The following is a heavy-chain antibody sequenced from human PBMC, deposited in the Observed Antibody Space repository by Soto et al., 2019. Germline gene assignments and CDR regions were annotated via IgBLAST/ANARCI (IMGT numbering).Heavy chain of an antibody. D-gene: IGHD3-9*01. Sequence: SETLSLTCTVSGGSVSSGSYYWSWIRQPPGKGLEWIGYIYYSGSTNYNPSLKSRVTISVDTSKNQFSLKLSSVTAADTAVYYCARGTSYYDILTGRQTTDYWGQGTLVTVSS. V-gene: IGHV4-61*01. J-gene: IGHJ4*02. CDR3: ARGTSYYDILTGRQTTDY. CDR2: IYYSGST. CDR1: GGSVSSGSYY.